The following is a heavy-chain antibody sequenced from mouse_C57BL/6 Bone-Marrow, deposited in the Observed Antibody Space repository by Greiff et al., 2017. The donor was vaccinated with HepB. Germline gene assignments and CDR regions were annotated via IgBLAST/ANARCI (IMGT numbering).Heavy chain of an antibody. CDR2: IYPGSGST. V-gene: IGHV1-55*01. CDR1: GYTFTSYW. Sequence: QVQLQQPGAELVKPGASVKMSCKASGYTFTSYWITWVKQRPGQGLEWIGDIYPGSGSTNYNEKFKSKATLTVDTSSSTAYMQLSSLPSEDSAVYYCARDLMITNYFDYWGQGTTLTVSS. J-gene: IGHJ2*01. D-gene: IGHD2-4*01. CDR3: ARDLMITNYFDY.